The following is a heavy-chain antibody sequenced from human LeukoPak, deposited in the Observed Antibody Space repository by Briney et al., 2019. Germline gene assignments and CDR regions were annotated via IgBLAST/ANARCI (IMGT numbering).Heavy chain of an antibody. V-gene: IGHV3-33*01. CDR3: ARGDCGSSSCHKYFDW. D-gene: IGHD2-2*02. J-gene: IGHJ4*02. CDR1: GFNFNIYG. Sequence: PGRSLRLSCAASGFNFNIYGMHWVRQAPGKGLECVAGTWYDGSHIRYADSVEGRFTISRDNFKNTLYLQMSSLRAEDTAVYYCARGDCGSSSCHKYFDWWGQGTLVSVSS. CDR2: TWYDGSHI.